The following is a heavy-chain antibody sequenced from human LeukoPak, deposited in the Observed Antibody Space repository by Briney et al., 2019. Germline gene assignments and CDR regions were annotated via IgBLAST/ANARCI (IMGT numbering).Heavy chain of an antibody. Sequence: GASVRVSCKASGYTFTSYGISWVRQAPGQALEWMGWISAYNGNTNYAQKLQGRVTMTTDTSTSTAYMELRSLRSDDSAVYYCARAKDSYGYSGFDYWGQGTLVTVSS. CDR3: ARAKDSYGYSGFDY. CDR1: GYTFTSYG. J-gene: IGHJ4*02. V-gene: IGHV1-18*01. D-gene: IGHD5-18*01. CDR2: ISAYNGNT.